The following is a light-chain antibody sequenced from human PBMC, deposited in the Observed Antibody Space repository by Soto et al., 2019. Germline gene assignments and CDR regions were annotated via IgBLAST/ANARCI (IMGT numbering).Light chain of an antibody. CDR3: QQYASSPWT. V-gene: IGKV3-20*01. CDR2: GAS. Sequence: EIVLTQSPGTLSLSPGERATLSCRASQSVSGSYLAWYQQKPGQPPRLLIYGASSRATGIPDRFSGSGSGTDFTLTIRRLEPEDFAVYYWQQYASSPWTFGQGTKVEIK. CDR1: QSVSGSY. J-gene: IGKJ1*01.